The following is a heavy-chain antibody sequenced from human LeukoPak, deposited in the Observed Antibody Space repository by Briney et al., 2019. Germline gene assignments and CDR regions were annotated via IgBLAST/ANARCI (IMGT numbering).Heavy chain of an antibody. CDR1: GGSISSYY. V-gene: IGHV4-59*08. J-gene: IGHJ5*02. Sequence: SETLSLTCTVSGGSISSYYWSWIRQPPGKGLEWIGHIYGSGTSNYNPSLKSRVTISVDTSNNQFSLKMSSVTAADTAVYYCARHASAGCFLGWFDPWGQGTLVTVSS. CDR3: ARHASAGCFLGWFDP. D-gene: IGHD3-10*01. CDR2: IYGSGTS.